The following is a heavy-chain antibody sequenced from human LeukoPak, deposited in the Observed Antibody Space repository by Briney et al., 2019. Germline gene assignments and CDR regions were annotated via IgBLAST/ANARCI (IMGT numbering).Heavy chain of an antibody. D-gene: IGHD6-19*01. CDR1: GFTFSSFW. J-gene: IGHJ6*04. Sequence: GGSLRLSCAASGFTFSSFWMSWVRQSPGKGLEWVANIKQDGSEKYYVDSVKGRFTISRGNAKNSLYLQMNSLRAEDTAVYYCARDVAVAGTANYYYYYGMDVWGKGTTVTVSS. V-gene: IGHV3-7*03. CDR3: ARDVAVAGTANYYYYYGMDV. CDR2: IKQDGSEK.